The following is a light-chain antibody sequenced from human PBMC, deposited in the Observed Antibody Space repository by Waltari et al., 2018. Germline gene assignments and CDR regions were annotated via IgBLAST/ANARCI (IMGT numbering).Light chain of an antibody. J-gene: IGLJ3*02. Sequence: QSVLTQPPSVSAAPGQKVTISCSGSNSNIGNNYVSWYQQLPGTAPKLLIYDNYRRPHRIPDRFSGYKAGTSPTRDITGLQTGGEADYVGGTWDSSLSVGGGVFGGGTKLTVL. CDR1: NSNIGNNY. CDR3: GTWDSSLSVGGGV. CDR2: DNY. V-gene: IGLV1-51*01.